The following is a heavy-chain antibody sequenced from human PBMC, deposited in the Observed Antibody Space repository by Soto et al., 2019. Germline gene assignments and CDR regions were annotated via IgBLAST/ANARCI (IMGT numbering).Heavy chain of an antibody. CDR1: GYTFTSYG. J-gene: IGHJ6*01. CDR3: ARVGKLSSYVGALYYYYGMDV. D-gene: IGHD6-6*01. V-gene: IGHV1-18*01. Sequence: QVQLVQSGAEVKKPGASVKVSCKASGYTFTSYGISWVRQAPGQGLEWMGWISAYNGNTNYAQKLQGRVTMTTDTSTSTAYMELRSLRSDDTAVYYCARVGKLSSYVGALYYYYGMDVWGQGTTVTVSS. CDR2: ISAYNGNT.